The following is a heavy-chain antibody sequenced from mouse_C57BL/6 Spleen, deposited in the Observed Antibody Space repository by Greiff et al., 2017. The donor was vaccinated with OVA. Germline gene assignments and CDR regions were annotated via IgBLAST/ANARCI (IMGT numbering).Heavy chain of an antibody. J-gene: IGHJ4*01. CDR1: GYTFTSYW. D-gene: IGHD3-3*01. CDR3: ARRDPPIPMDY. Sequence: QVQLQQPGAELVKPGASVKLSCKASGYTFTSYWMQWVKQRPGQGLEWIGEIDPSDSSTNYNQKFKGKATLTVDTSSSTAYMQLSSLTSEDSAVYYCARRDPPIPMDYWGQGTSVTVSS. CDR2: IDPSDSST. V-gene: IGHV1-50*01.